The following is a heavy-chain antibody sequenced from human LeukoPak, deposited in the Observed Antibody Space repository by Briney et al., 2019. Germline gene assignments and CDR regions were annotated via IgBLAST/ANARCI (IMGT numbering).Heavy chain of an antibody. V-gene: IGHV3-9*01. CDR3: AKDPLSTLDRIWGSLGYFDY. D-gene: IGHD3-16*01. J-gene: IGHJ4*02. CDR1: GFTFDDYA. Sequence: GGSLRLSCAASGFTFDDYAMYWVRQVPEKGLEWVSSISWNSDTIDYADSVKGRFTISRDNAKNSLYLQMNSLRTEDTALYYCAKDPLSTLDRIWGSLGYFDYWGQGILVTVSS. CDR2: ISWNSDTI.